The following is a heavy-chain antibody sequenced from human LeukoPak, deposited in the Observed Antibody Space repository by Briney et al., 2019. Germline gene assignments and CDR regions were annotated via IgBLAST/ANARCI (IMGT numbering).Heavy chain of an antibody. J-gene: IGHJ4*02. CDR2: ISDDGSKK. CDR3: AKDRSSGWYGGSDY. D-gene: IGHD6-19*01. V-gene: IGHV3-30*18. Sequence: GGSLRLSRAASGFTFSSYGMHWVRQAPGKGLEWVAVISDDGSKKYYVDSVKGRFTISRDNSKNTLYLQMNSLRAEETAVYYCAKDRSSGWYGGSDYWGQGTLVTVSS. CDR1: GFTFSSYG.